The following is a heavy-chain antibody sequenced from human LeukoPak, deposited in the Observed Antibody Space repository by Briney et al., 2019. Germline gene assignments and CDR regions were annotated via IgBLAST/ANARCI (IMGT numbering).Heavy chain of an antibody. D-gene: IGHD4-17*01. CDR1: GFTFSSYA. CDR2: ISYDGSNK. CDR3: ARDPDYGDYLNFDY. J-gene: IGHJ4*02. V-gene: IGHV3-30*04. Sequence: PGGSLRLSCAASGFTFSSYAMHWVRQAPGKGLEWVAVISYDGSNKYYADSVKGRFTISRDNAKNSLYLQMNSLRAEDTAVYYCARDPDYGDYLNFDYWGQGTLVTVSS.